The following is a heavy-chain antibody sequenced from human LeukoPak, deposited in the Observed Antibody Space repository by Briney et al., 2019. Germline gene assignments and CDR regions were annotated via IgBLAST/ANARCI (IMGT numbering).Heavy chain of an antibody. CDR3: ARTKLKGVTDAFDI. D-gene: IGHD5-18*01. CDR2: INPNSGGT. V-gene: IGHV1-2*02. J-gene: IGHJ3*02. Sequence: ASVKVSCKASGYTFTGYYMHWVRQAPGQGLEWMGWINPNSGGTNYAQKFQGRVTMTRDTSISTAYMELSRLRSDDTAVYYCARTKLKGVTDAFDIWGQGTMVTVSS. CDR1: GYTFTGYY.